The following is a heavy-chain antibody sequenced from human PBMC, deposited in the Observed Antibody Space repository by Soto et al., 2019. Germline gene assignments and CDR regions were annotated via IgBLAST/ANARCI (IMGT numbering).Heavy chain of an antibody. CDR3: ARSSNWYFDY. V-gene: IGHV4-39*01. CDR2: IYYSGTT. CDR1: GGSISSSTHD. D-gene: IGHD6-13*01. J-gene: IGHJ4*02. Sequence: PSETLSLTCTVSGGSISSSTHDWGWIRQPPGKGLEWIGSIYYSGTTYYNPSLKSRITISIDTSKNQFALNLRSVTAADTAVYYCARSSNWYFDYWGQGTLVT.